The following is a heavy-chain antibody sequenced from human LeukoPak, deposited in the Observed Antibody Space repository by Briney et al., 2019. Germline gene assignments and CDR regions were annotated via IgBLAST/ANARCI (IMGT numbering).Heavy chain of an antibody. CDR2: ISSSGSTI. D-gene: IGHD3-10*02. CDR1: GFTFSSYE. CDR3: AELGITMIGGV. J-gene: IGHJ6*02. Sequence: GGSLRRSCAASGFTFSSYEMNWVRQAPGKGREGFSYISSSGSTIYYADSVKGRFTISRDNAKNSLYLQMNSLRAEDTAVYYCAELGITMIGGVWGQGTTVTISS. V-gene: IGHV3-48*03.